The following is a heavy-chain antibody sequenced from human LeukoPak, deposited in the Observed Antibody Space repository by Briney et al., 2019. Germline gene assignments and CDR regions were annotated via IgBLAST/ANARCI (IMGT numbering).Heavy chain of an antibody. V-gene: IGHV4-38-2*02. CDR3: ARVGSGGAWFDF. J-gene: IGHJ4*02. Sequence: SEPLSLTCTVSGYSISRDYYWGWLRLSPGKGLEWIGSLYYTGNTHYNPSLKSRVTISVDTSKNQLSLKLTSVTAADTAVYYCARVGSGGAWFDFWGQGTLVSVSS. CDR1: GYSISRDYY. CDR2: LYYTGNT. D-gene: IGHD6-19*01.